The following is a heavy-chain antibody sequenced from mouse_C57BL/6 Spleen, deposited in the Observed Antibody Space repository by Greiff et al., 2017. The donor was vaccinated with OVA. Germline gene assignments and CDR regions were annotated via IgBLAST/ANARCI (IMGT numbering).Heavy chain of an antibody. CDR1: GYAFTNYL. CDR3: ARIPFIPFAY. Sequence: QVLLQQSGAELVRPGTSVKVSCKASGYAFTNYLIEWVQQRPGQGLEWIGVINPGSGGTNYTEQFKGKATLTADKSSSTAYMQLSSLTSEDAAVYCCARIPFIPFAYWGQGTLVTVSA. CDR2: INPGSGGT. V-gene: IGHV1-54*01. D-gene: IGHD1-1*01. J-gene: IGHJ3*01.